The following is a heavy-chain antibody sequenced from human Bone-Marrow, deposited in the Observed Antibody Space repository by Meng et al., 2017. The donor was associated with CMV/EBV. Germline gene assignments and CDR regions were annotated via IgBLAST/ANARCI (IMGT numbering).Heavy chain of an antibody. CDR3: ARMYYDFWSVSREFDY. D-gene: IGHD3-3*01. J-gene: IGHJ4*02. Sequence: GESLKISCAASGFTFSGSAMHWVRQASGKGLEWVAFIRYDGSDKYYANSVKGRFTISRDTSENTLYLQMNSLRAEDTAVYYCARMYYDFWSVSREFDYWGQGTLVTVSS. V-gene: IGHV3-30*02. CDR2: IRYDGSDK. CDR1: GFTFSGSA.